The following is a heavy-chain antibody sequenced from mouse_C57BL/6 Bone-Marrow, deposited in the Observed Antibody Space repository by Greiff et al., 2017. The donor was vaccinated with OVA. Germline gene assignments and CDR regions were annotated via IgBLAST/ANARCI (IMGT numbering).Heavy chain of an antibody. CDR1: GYTFTSYD. CDR2: IYPRDGST. D-gene: IGHD1-1*01. V-gene: IGHV1-85*01. J-gene: IGHJ2*01. Sequence: VQLQQSGPELVKPGASVKLSCKASGYTFTSYDINWVKQRPGQGLEWIGWIYPRDGSTKYNEKFKGKATLTVDTSSSTAYMELHSLTSEDSAVYFCARWSTVEGYYLDYWGQGTTLTVSS. CDR3: ARWSTVEGYYLDY.